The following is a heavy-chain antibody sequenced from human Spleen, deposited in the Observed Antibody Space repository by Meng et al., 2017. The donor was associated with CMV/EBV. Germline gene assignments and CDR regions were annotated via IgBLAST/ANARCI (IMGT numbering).Heavy chain of an antibody. J-gene: IGHJ5*02. Sequence: SSGGYYWSWIRQPPGKGLEWIGYIYYSGSTYYNPSLKSRVTISVDTSKNQFSLKLSSVTAADTAVYYCARTRHYDILTGYWGRWFDPWGQGTLVTVSS. CDR1: SSGGYY. V-gene: IGHV4-30-4*01. D-gene: IGHD3-9*01. CDR2: IYYSGST. CDR3: ARTRHYDILTGYWGRWFDP.